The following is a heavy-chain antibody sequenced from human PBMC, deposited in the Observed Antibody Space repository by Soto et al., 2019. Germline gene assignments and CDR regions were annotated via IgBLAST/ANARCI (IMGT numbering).Heavy chain of an antibody. J-gene: IGHJ5*02. CDR3: AREEVAYFGSGSHNWFDP. CDR1: GGSISSYY. Sequence: SETLSLTCTVSGGSISSYYYSWIRLRPGKGLEWIGYIYYSGSTNCNPSLKSRVTISVDTSKNQFSLKLASVTAADTAVYYCAREEVAYFGSGSHNWFDPWGQGTLVTVSS. V-gene: IGHV4-59*12. D-gene: IGHD3-10*01. CDR2: IYYSGST.